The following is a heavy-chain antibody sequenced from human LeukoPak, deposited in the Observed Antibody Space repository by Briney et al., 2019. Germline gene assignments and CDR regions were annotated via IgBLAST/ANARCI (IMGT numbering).Heavy chain of an antibody. J-gene: IGHJ3*01. CDR2: IIPKYSSS. Sequence: ASVKVSCKASGGSFSDYPINWVRQAPGQGLEWLGGIIPKYSSSNYAQAFQGRVTITADESTNTVYMEMSGLRPDDTAVYYCVRPDRIFGVPAAFDAWGQGTLVAVSS. CDR1: GGSFSDYP. CDR3: VRPDRIFGVPAAFDA. D-gene: IGHD3-3*02. V-gene: IGHV1-69*13.